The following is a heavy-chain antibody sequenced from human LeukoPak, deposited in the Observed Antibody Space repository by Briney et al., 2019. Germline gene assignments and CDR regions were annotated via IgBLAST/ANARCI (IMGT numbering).Heavy chain of an antibody. Sequence: GGSLRLSCAASGFIFSGYSMNWVRQAPGKGLEWVSYIGSSSSSSYTIYYADSVKGRFTISRDNAKNSLYLQMNSLRAEDTAVYYCARGGYTGYDFHYWGQGTLVTVSS. CDR1: GFIFSGYS. CDR2: IGSSSSSSYTI. CDR3: ARGGYTGYDFHY. J-gene: IGHJ4*02. D-gene: IGHD5-12*01. V-gene: IGHV3-48*04.